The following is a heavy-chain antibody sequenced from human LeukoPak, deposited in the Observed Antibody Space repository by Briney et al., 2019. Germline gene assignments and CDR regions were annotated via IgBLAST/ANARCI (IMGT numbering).Heavy chain of an antibody. V-gene: IGHV1-18*01. Sequence: ASVKVSCKASGYTLTSYGISWVRQAPGQGLEWMGWISAYNGNTNYAQKLQGRVTMTTDTSTSTAYMELRSLRSDDTAVYYCARADYDFWSGYHNFDYWGQGTLVTVSS. CDR3: ARADYDFWSGYHNFDY. J-gene: IGHJ4*02. D-gene: IGHD3-3*01. CDR2: ISAYNGNT. CDR1: GYTLTSYG.